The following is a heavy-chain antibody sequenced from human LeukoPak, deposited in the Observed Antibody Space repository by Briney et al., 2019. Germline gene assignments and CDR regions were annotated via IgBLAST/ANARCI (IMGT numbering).Heavy chain of an antibody. J-gene: IGHJ4*02. CDR3: ARELKVGNTGYYFDY. CDR2: FYYSGST. V-gene: IGHV4-59*01. CDR1: GGSINSYY. Sequence: SETLSLTCTVSGGSINSYYWSWIRQPPGKGLEWIGYFYYSGSTNYNPSLKSRVTISVATSKNQFSLELSSVTAADTAVYYCARELKVGNTGYYFDYWGQGALVTVSS. D-gene: IGHD2/OR15-2a*01.